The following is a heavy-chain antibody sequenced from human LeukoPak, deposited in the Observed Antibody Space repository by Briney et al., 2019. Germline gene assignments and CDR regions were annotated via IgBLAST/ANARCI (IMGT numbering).Heavy chain of an antibody. CDR1: GFTFSSYA. J-gene: IGHJ4*02. D-gene: IGHD2-2*02. Sequence: GGSLRLSCAASGFTFSSYAMSWVRQAPGKGLEWVSAISGSGGTTYCADSVKGRFTISRDNSKNTLYLQMNSLRAEDTAVYYCAKARPAAIRGYYFDYWGQGTLVTVSS. V-gene: IGHV3-23*01. CDR3: AKARPAAIRGYYFDY. CDR2: ISGSGGTT.